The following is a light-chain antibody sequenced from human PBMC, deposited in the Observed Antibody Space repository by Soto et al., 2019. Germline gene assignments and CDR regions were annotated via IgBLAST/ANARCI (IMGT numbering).Light chain of an antibody. J-gene: IGKJ5*01. CDR3: QQYGGSPPIT. V-gene: IGKV3-20*01. CDR1: ETVSSSY. Sequence: ELVLTQSPGTLSLSPGERATLSCGASETVSSSYLAWYQQKPGQAPRLLIYGASHRASGVPDRFSGSGSGTYCTLTIRRLEPEDFAVYYCQQYGGSPPITFGQGTRLEIK. CDR2: GAS.